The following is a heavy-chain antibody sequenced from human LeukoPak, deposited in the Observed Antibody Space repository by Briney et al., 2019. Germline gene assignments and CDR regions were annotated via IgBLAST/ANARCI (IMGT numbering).Heavy chain of an antibody. CDR2: INPNSGGT. J-gene: IGHJ3*02. CDR1: GYTFTGYY. CDR3: ASPHSDLEAFDI. V-gene: IGHV1-2*02. D-gene: IGHD1-1*01. Sequence: ASVKVSCKASGYTFTGYYMHWVRQAPGQGLEWMGWINPNSGGTNYAQKFQGRVTMTRDTSISTAYMELSRQRSDDTALYYCASPHSDLEAFDIWGQGTMVTVSS.